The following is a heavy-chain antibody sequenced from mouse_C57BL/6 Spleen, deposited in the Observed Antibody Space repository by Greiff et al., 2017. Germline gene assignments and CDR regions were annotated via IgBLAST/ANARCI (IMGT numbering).Heavy chain of an antibody. Sequence: EVQRVESGPGMVKPSQSLSLTCTVTGYSITSGYDWHWIRHFPGNKLEWMGYISYSGSTNYNPSLKSRISITHDTSKNHFFLKLNSVTTEDTATYYCARGGYGSSLFAYWGQGTLVTVSA. CDR3: ARGGYGSSLFAY. V-gene: IGHV3-1*01. D-gene: IGHD1-1*01. J-gene: IGHJ3*01. CDR2: ISYSGST. CDR1: GYSITSGYD.